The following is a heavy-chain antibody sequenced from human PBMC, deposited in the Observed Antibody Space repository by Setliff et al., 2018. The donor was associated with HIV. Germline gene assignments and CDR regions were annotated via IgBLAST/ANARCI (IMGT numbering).Heavy chain of an antibody. J-gene: IGHJ6*03. CDR3: ARGLSIFGVATPGFYSFMDV. CDR2: IYHSGST. V-gene: IGHV4-38-2*01. CDR1: AYSFSGCYY. Sequence: PSVTLSLPSAVSAYSFSGCYYWAWIRQPPGKGLEWIGSIYHSGSTYYNPSLKSLFSLSLDTSKKQVSLKLNSVTAADTAVYYCARGLSIFGVATPGFYSFMDVWGKGTTVTVSS. D-gene: IGHD3-3*01.